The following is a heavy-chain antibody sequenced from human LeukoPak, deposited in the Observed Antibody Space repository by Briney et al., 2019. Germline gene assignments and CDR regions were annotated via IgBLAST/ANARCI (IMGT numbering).Heavy chain of an antibody. D-gene: IGHD1-1*01. V-gene: IGHV1-2*02. J-gene: IGHJ4*02. CDR3: VPTPEAYSSNWNV. CDR2: INPDSGFT. Sequence: ASVKVSCKASGYRFIDDYMHWVRQAPGQGLEFMGWINPDSGFTNYAQKFRGRVTMTRDTSISTAYMEVSRLRSDDTAVHYCVPTPEAYSSNWNVWGPGTLVTVSS. CDR1: GYRFIDDY.